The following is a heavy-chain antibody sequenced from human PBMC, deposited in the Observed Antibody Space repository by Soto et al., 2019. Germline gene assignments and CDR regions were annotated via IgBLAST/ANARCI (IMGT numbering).Heavy chain of an antibody. V-gene: IGHV6-1*01. CDR2: TYYRSKWYK. CDR1: GDSVSSNSAA. J-gene: IGHJ6*02. CDR3: SRGSKNWHYYGMDV. Sequence: SQTLSLTCAISGDSVSSNSAAWNWIRQSPSRGLEWLGRTYYRSKWYKDYAVSVKSRITINPDTSKNQFSLQLNSVAPEDTAVYYCSRGSKNWHYYGMDVWGQGNTVTVSS. D-gene: IGHD1-1*01.